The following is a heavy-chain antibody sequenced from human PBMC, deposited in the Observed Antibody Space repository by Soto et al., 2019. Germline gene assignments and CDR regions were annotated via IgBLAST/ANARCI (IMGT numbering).Heavy chain of an antibody. D-gene: IGHD4-17*01. CDR1: GFTVSSNY. J-gene: IGHJ6*02. Sequence: EVQLVESGGGLVQPGGSLRLSCAASGFTVSSNYMSWVRQAPGKGLEWVSVIYSGGSTYYADSVKGRFTISRDNSKNTLYLQMNSLRAEDTAVYYCARMGHDSGDYGAHYYDGMDVWGQGPTVTVSS. CDR2: IYSGGST. CDR3: ARMGHDSGDYGAHYYDGMDV. V-gene: IGHV3-66*01.